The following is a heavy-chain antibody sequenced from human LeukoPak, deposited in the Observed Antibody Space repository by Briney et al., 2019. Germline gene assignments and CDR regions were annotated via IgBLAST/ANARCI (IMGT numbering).Heavy chain of an antibody. Sequence: ASVKVSCKASGYTFTRYYMHWVRQAPGQGLEWMGIINPSGGNTNYAQKLQGRVTMTTDTSTSTAYMELRSLRSDDTAVYYCATELAAAGSEFDYWGQGTLVTVSS. D-gene: IGHD6-13*01. CDR2: INPSGGNT. V-gene: IGHV1-46*01. CDR3: ATELAAAGSEFDY. J-gene: IGHJ4*02. CDR1: GYTFTRYY.